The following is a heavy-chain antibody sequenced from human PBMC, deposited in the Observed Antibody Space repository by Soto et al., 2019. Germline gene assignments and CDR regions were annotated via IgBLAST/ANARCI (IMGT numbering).Heavy chain of an antibody. CDR3: ARDNLAFQGAFDL. D-gene: IGHD3-16*01. CDR1: GFIFSDFH. V-gene: IGHV3-21*01. CDR2: ITGTSAFT. J-gene: IGHJ4*02. Sequence: GSSLRLSSAASGFIFSDFHINCVLQAPGRGLEWLSSITGTSAFTHYAGCIEGRFTSSRDNPNNLLVLQMDNLRHEDTAVYYSARDNLAFQGAFDLWGQGTLVTVSS.